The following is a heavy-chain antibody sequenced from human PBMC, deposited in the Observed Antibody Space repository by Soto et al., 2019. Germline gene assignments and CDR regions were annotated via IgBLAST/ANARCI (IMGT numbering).Heavy chain of an antibody. Sequence: VGSLRLSCAASGFNVGAFAVNWVRQAPGKGLEWVSRISDDGSTTTNADSVKGRFTISRDNAKNTLYLQMNSLRADDTGLYYCKRGPRVSSTGTGDHWGQGTLVTVSS. CDR1: GFNVGAFA. CDR2: ISDDGSTT. V-gene: IGHV3-74*01. J-gene: IGHJ4*02. CDR3: KRGPRVSSTGTGDH. D-gene: IGHD1-1*01.